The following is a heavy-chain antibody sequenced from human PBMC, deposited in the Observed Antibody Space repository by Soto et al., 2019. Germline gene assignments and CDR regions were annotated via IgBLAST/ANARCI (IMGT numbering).Heavy chain of an antibody. D-gene: IGHD4-17*01. Sequence: GESLKISCMGSGYKVSTWHNFTSYWIAWVRQMPGEGLEWMGIIYPGDSDTRYSPSFQGQVTISVDKSIRTAYLQWSSLKASDTAMYYCARHVGYGDYSYYYYGMDVWGQGTTVTVS. J-gene: IGHJ6*02. V-gene: IGHV5-51*01. CDR1: GYKVSTWHNFTSYW. CDR2: IYPGDSDT. CDR3: ARHVGYGDYSYYYYGMDV.